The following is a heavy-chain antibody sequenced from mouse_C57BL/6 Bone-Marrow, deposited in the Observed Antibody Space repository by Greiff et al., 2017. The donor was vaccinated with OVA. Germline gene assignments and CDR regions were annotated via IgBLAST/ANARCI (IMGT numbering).Heavy chain of an antibody. CDR2: FYPGSGNT. CDR1: GYTFTDYY. J-gene: IGHJ2*01. D-gene: IGHD1-1*01. CDR3: ARDYYD. V-gene: IGHV1-76*01. Sequence: VQLQQSGAELVRPGASVKLSCKASGYTFTDYYINWVKQRPGQGLEWIARFYPGSGNTYYNEKFKGKATLTAEQSSSTAYMQLSSLTSEDSAVYFCARDYYDWGQGTTLTVSS.